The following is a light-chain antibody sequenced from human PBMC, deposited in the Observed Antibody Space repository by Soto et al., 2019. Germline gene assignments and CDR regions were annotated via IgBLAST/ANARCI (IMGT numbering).Light chain of an antibody. CDR1: SSDVGGYNY. CDR2: DVS. Sequence: SALTQPRSVSGSPGQSVTISCTGTSSDVGGYNYVSWYQQHPGKAPKLVIYDVSQRPSGVPDRFSGSKSGNTAFLTISGLQAEDEADYYCCSYAGSYTHWVFGGGTQLTVL. CDR3: CSYAGSYTHWV. V-gene: IGLV2-11*01. J-gene: IGLJ3*02.